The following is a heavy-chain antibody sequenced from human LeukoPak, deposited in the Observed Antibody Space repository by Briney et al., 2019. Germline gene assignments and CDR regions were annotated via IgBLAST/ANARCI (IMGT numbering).Heavy chain of an antibody. Sequence: PGRSLRLSCAASGFTFSTYPMHWVRQAPGKGLECVAVISHDGSNRDYADSVQGRFTISRDNSKNTLYLQMNGLRAEDTAVYYCATRAAGPDYYFDNWGQGTLVTVSS. CDR3: ATRAAGPDYYFDN. J-gene: IGHJ4*02. V-gene: IGHV3-30-3*01. D-gene: IGHD6-13*01. CDR1: GFTFSTYP. CDR2: ISHDGSNR.